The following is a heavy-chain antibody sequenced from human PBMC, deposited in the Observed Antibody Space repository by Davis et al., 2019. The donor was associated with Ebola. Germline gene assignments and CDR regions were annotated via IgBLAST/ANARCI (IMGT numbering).Heavy chain of an antibody. CDR3: AKSAGTPGWFGP. D-gene: IGHD1-1*01. J-gene: IGHJ5*02. V-gene: IGHV3-23*01. CDR1: GFTFSSDA. CDR2: ISATGGST. Sequence: PGGSLRLSCAASGFTFSSDAMSWVRQAPGKGLEWVSVISATGGSTYYADSVKGRFTISRDNSKNTLYMEMNSLRAEDTALYYCAKSAGTPGWFGPWDQGTLVTVSS.